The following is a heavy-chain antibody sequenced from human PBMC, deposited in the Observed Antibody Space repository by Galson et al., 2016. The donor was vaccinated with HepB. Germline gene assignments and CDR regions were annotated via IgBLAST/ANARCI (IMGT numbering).Heavy chain of an antibody. D-gene: IGHD5-24*01. J-gene: IGHJ4*01. CDR3: ANEVIWLQSHVYFDL. V-gene: IGHV3-23*01. CDR1: GFTFSNYA. CDR2: VSADGGRT. Sequence: SLRLSCAASGFTFSNYAMSWVRQAPGKGLDWVSAVSADGGRTYYEDSVKGRFTISRDNSKNTLFLQMNSLTVEDTAIYYCANEVIWLQSHVYFDLWGRGNLVTVSS.